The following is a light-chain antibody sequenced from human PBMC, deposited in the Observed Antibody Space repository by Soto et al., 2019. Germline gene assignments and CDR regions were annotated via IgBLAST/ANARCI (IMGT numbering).Light chain of an antibody. V-gene: IGKV3-11*01. CDR3: QQRSHWPRT. CDR2: DAS. J-gene: IGKJ1*01. Sequence: EIVLTQSPATLSLSPGERATLSCRASQGISWFLAWNQQRPGQAPRLLIYDASNRATGIPARFSGSGSGTDFTLIISILEPEDFAVYYCQQRSHWPRTFGQGTKVEIK. CDR1: QGISWF.